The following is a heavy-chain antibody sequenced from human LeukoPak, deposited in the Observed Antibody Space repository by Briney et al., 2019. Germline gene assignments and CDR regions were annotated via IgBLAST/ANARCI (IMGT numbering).Heavy chain of an antibody. CDR3: ARAEDIVVVPAASDY. D-gene: IGHD2-2*01. V-gene: IGHV1-18*01. J-gene: IGHJ4*02. CDR1: GYTFTSYG. CDR2: ISAYNGNT. Sequence: ASVKVSCKASGYTFTSYGISWVRQAPGQGLEWMVWISAYNGNTNYAQKLQGRVTMTTDTSTSTAYMELRSLRSDDTAVYYCARAEDIVVVPAASDYWGQGTLVTVSS.